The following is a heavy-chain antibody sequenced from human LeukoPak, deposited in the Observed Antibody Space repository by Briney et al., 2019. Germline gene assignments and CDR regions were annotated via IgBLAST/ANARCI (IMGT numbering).Heavy chain of an antibody. J-gene: IGHJ5*02. D-gene: IGHD2-2*01. V-gene: IGHV6-1*01. CDR1: GDSVSSNSVT. Sequence: SQTLSLTCAISGDSVSSNSVTWNWIRQSPSGGLEWLGRTYYRSTWYNDYAVSVRGRITVNPDTSKNQFSLHLNPVTPEDTAVYYCARRLTQYDCFDPWGQGILVTVSS. CDR3: ARRLTQYDCFDP. CDR2: TYYRSTWYN.